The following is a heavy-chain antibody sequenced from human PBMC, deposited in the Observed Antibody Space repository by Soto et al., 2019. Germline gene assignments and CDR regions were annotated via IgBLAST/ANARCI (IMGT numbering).Heavy chain of an antibody. CDR2: VDTGNGNT. Sequence: GASVKVSCKPSGYTFTNHAIHWVRQAPGQSLEWMGWVDTGNGNTKYSQKFQDRVTITRDTFANTAHMELSSLRSEDTAVYYCARDAKWDPRGVEAQQDGYLDYWGQGTLVTVS. D-gene: IGHD1-26*01. CDR3: ARDAKWDPRGVEAQQDGYLDY. CDR1: GYTFTNHA. V-gene: IGHV1-3*04. J-gene: IGHJ4*02.